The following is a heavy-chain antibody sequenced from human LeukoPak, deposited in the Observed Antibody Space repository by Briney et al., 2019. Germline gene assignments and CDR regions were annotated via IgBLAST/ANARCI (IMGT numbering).Heavy chain of an antibody. J-gene: IGHJ4*02. V-gene: IGHV3-53*01. D-gene: IGHD6-19*01. CDR1: GFTVSSNY. Sequence: PGGSLRLSCAASGFTVSSNYMGWVRQAPGKGLGWVSFINSGGGTNHADSVKGRFTISRDNSKNTLYLQMNSLRVEDTAVYYCARVASDSNGWYHFDYWGQGTLVTVSS. CDR2: INSGGGT. CDR3: ARVASDSNGWYHFDY.